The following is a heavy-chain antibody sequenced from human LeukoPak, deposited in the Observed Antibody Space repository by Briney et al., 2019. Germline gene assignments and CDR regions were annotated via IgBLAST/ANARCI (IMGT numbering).Heavy chain of an antibody. CDR2: ITPDGSGT. Sequence: GGSLRLSCAASGFTFGNYWMHWVRQAPGEGLVWLSGITPDGSGTRYVDSVKGRFTISRDNAKNTLYLQMNSLRTEDTAVYYCARGVVVIAASGNDYWGQGTLVTVSS. CDR3: ARGVVVIAASGNDY. V-gene: IGHV3-74*01. D-gene: IGHD6-13*01. CDR1: GFTFGNYW. J-gene: IGHJ4*02.